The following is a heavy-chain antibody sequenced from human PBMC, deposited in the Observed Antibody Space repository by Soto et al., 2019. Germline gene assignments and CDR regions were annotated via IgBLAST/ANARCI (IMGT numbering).Heavy chain of an antibody. CDR3: ARDSAGLWSRGENWFDP. Sequence: QVQLVESGGGLVTPGGSLRLSCAASGFTFSDYYMSCIRQAPGKGLECVSYISSRGSTIYYADYVKGRFTISRDNAKNTLYLQMNSLRAEDTAVYYCARDSAGLWSRGENWFDPWGQGTLVTVSS. CDR1: GFTFSDYY. J-gene: IGHJ5*02. V-gene: IGHV3-11*01. CDR2: ISSRGSTI. D-gene: IGHD5-18*01.